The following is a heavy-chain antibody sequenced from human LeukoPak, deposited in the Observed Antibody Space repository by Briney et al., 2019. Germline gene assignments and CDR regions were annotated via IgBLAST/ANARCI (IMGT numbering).Heavy chain of an antibody. J-gene: IGHJ1*01. CDR3: AEDPQAVAEYFQH. D-gene: IGHD6-19*01. CDR2: IKQDGSEK. V-gene: IGHV3-7*03. CDR1: GFTFSSYW. Sequence: GGSLRLSCAASGFTFSSYWMSWVREAPGKGLEWVANIKQDGSEKYYVDSVKGRFTISRDNAKNSLYLQMNSLRAEDTAVYYCAEDPQAVAEYFQHWGQGTLVTVSS.